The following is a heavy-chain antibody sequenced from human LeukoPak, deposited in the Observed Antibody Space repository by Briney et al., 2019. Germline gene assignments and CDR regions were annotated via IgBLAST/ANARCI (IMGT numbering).Heavy chain of an antibody. J-gene: IGHJ2*01. CDR3: ASDSSGYSYWYFDL. D-gene: IGHD6-19*01. CDR2: MYYSGST. Sequence: SETLSLTCTVSADSVSSNSYYWSWIRQPPGKGLEWIGYMYYSGSTNYNPSLKSRVTISVDTSKNQFSLKLSSVTAADTALYYCASDSSGYSYWYFDLWGRGTLVTVSS. CDR1: ADSVSSNSYY. V-gene: IGHV4-61*01.